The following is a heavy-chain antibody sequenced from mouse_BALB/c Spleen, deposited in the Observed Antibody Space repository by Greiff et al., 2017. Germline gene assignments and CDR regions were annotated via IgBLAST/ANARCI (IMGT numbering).Heavy chain of an antibody. CDR2: IWTGGGT. D-gene: IGHD1-1*01. V-gene: IGHV2-9-2*01. J-gene: IGHJ2*01. CDR1: GFSLTSYD. Sequence: VQVVESGPGLVAPSQSLSITCTVSGFSLTSYDISWIRQPPGKGLEWLGVIWTGGGTNYNSAFMSRLSISKDNSKSQVFLKMNSLQTDDTAIYYCIRDRVYYGSFDYWGQGTTLTVSS. CDR3: IRDRVYYGSFDY.